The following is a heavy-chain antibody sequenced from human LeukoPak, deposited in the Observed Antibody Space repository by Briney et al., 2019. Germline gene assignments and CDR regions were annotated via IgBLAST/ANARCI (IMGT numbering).Heavy chain of an antibody. D-gene: IGHD3-22*01. CDR1: GFTFSNYA. V-gene: IGHV3-30-3*01. CDR3: ARAPMSYDSSGVGVAFDI. J-gene: IGHJ3*02. CDR2: ISYDGTNK. Sequence: GGSLRLSCTASGFTFSNYAMNWVRQAPGKGLEWVAVISYDGTNKYYADSVKGRFTISRDNSKNTMYLQMNSLRAEYTAMYYCARAPMSYDSSGVGVAFDIWGQGTMVTVSS.